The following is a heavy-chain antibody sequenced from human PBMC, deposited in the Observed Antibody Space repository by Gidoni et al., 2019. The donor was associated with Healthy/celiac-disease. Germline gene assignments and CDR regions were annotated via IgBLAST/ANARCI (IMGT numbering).Heavy chain of an antibody. CDR3: AREGSDIVVVPAAIGSGYYFDY. Sequence: VQLQESGPGLVKPSETLSLTCPVSGGSISSYYCRWIRQPAGKGLEWIGRIYTSGSTNYNPSLKSRVTMSVDTSKNQFSLKLSSVTAADTAVYYCAREGSDIVVVPAAIGSGYYFDYWGQGTLVTVSS. J-gene: IGHJ4*02. CDR2: IYTSGST. D-gene: IGHD2-2*02. CDR1: GGSISSYY. V-gene: IGHV4-4*07.